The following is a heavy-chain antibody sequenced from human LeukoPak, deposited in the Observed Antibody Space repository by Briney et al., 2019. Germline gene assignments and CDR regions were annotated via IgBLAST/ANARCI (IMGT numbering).Heavy chain of an antibody. CDR3: ASGYYYDSSGYSDY. V-gene: IGHV4-34*01. D-gene: IGHD3-22*01. J-gene: IGHJ4*02. CDR2: INHSGST. CDR1: GGSFSGYY. Sequence: SETLSLTCAVYGGSFSGYYWSWIRQPPGKGLEWIGEINHSGSTNYNPSLKSRVAISVDTSKNQFSLKLSSVTAADTAVYYCASGYYYDSSGYSDYWGQGTLVTVSS.